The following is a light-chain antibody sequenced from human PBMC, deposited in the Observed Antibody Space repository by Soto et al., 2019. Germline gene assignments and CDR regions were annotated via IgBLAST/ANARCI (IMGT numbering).Light chain of an antibody. CDR3: LQYNDYWT. Sequence: DIQITQSPFTLSASVGDRVTITCRASQSIGSWLAWYQQKPGKAPKLLIYKASNLESGVPSRFSGSGSGTEFTLTVRSLQPDDFATYYCLQYNDYWTLGQGTKVDIK. CDR2: KAS. CDR1: QSIGSW. V-gene: IGKV1-5*03. J-gene: IGKJ1*01.